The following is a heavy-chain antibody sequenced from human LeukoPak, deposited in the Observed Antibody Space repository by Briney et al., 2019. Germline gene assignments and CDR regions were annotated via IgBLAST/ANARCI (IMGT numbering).Heavy chain of an antibody. CDR3: ASVYKPGMDV. V-gene: IGHV1-46*01. CDR2: INPSGGST. J-gene: IGHJ6*02. CDR1: EYTLTSYY. D-gene: IGHD5-24*01. Sequence: GASVKVSCKASEYTLTSYYLHWVRQAPGQGLEWMAIINPSGGSTSHAQKFQGRVTMTRDTSASTVYMELSSLRSEDTAVYYCASVYKPGMDVWGQGTTVTVSS.